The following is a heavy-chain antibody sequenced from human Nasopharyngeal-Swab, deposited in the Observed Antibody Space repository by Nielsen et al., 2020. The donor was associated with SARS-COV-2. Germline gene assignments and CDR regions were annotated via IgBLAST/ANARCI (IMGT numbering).Heavy chain of an antibody. J-gene: IGHJ4*02. CDR3: ARGSCGGDCYSANFDS. V-gene: IGHV3-7*01. CDR1: GFNFSTYW. Sequence: GESLKISCAASGFNFSTYWMTWVRQAPGKGLEWVANINKDGSEKYHVGSVKGRFTISRDNAKNSLYLQMNSLRPEDTAVYYCARGSCGGDCYSANFDSWGQGILVTVSS. D-gene: IGHD2-21*02. CDR2: INKDGSEK.